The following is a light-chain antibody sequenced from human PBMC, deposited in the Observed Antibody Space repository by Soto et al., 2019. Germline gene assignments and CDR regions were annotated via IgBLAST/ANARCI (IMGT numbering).Light chain of an antibody. V-gene: IGKV3-20*01. CDR1: QSVSSSY. J-gene: IGKJ1*01. Sequence: LPQSPVTLSLSPGERATLSCRASQSVSSSYLAWYQQKPGQAPRLLIYGASSRATGIPDRFSGSGSGTDFTLTISRLEPEDFAVYYCQQYGSSPRTFGQGTKVDIK. CDR2: GAS. CDR3: QQYGSSPRT.